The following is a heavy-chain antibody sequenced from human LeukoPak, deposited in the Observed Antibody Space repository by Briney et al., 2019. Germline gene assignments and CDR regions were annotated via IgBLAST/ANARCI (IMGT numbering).Heavy chain of an antibody. Sequence: GESLKISCKGSGYSFTSYWIGWVRQMPGKGLEWMGIIYPGDSDTRYSPSFQGQVTISADKSISTAYLQWSSLKASDTAMYYCPSRCGSYWSDAFDIRAQGTMVTVSS. D-gene: IGHD1-26*01. CDR3: PSRCGSYWSDAFDI. CDR1: GYSFTSYW. CDR2: IYPGDSDT. J-gene: IGHJ3*02. V-gene: IGHV5-51*01.